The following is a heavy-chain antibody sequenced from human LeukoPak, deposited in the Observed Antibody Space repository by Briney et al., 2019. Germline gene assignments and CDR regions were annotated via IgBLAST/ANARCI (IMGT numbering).Heavy chain of an antibody. Sequence: GGSLRLSYAASGFTFSSYGMHWVRQAPGKGMEWVSSISSSSSYIYYADSVKGRFTISRDNAKNSLYLQMNSLRAEDTAVYYCARGPIAAAGFPFDYWGQGTLVTVSS. CDR2: ISSSSSYI. D-gene: IGHD6-13*01. V-gene: IGHV3-21*01. CDR3: ARGPIAAAGFPFDY. CDR1: GFTFSSYG. J-gene: IGHJ4*02.